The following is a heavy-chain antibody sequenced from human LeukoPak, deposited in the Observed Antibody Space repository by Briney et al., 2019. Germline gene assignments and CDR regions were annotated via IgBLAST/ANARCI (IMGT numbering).Heavy chain of an antibody. D-gene: IGHD5-24*01. Sequence: SETLSLTCAVYGGSFSGYYWSWIRQPPGKGLEWIGEINHSGSTNYNPSLKSRVTISVDTSKNQFSLKLSSVTAADTAVYYCARVGMATTRGDAFDIWGQGTMVTVSS. V-gene: IGHV4-34*01. J-gene: IGHJ3*02. CDR3: ARVGMATTRGDAFDI. CDR2: INHSGST. CDR1: GGSFSGYY.